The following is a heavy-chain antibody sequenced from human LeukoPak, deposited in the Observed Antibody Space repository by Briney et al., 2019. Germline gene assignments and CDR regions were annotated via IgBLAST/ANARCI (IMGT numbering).Heavy chain of an antibody. CDR2: ISGSGGGT. CDR3: AKDLGRYRNNYFDY. D-gene: IGHD1-26*01. Sequence: GGSLRLSCAASGFTLSSYAMSWVRQAPEKGLEWVSTISGSGGGTYYADSVKGRFTISRDDSKNTLYLQMNSLRAEDTAVYYCAKDLGRYRNNYFDYWGQGTLVTVSS. J-gene: IGHJ4*02. CDR1: GFTLSSYA. V-gene: IGHV3-23*01.